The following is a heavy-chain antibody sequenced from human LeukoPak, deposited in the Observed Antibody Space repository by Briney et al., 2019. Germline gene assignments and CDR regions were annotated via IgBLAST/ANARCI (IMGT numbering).Heavy chain of an antibody. CDR2: MSSSGNTI. CDR3: ARGQRYSSSSPHGY. Sequence: PGGSLRLSCAASGFIFSDYYMSWIRQAPGKGLEWVSSMSSSGNTIYYADSVKGRFTISRDNAKDSLYLQMNSLRAEDTAVYYCARGQRYSSSSPHGYWGQGTLVTVSS. CDR1: GFIFSDYY. J-gene: IGHJ4*02. V-gene: IGHV3-11*01. D-gene: IGHD6-13*01.